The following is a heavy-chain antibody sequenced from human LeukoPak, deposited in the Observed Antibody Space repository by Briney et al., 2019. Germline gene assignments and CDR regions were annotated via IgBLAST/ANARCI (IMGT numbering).Heavy chain of an antibody. CDR2: IYAGGST. J-gene: IGHJ5*02. CDR3: ARDTFYDFWSGYGGFDP. D-gene: IGHD3-3*01. V-gene: IGHV3-53*01. CDR1: GFTVSNNY. Sequence: TGGSLRLSCAASGFTVSNNYMNWVRQAPGKGLEWVSVIYAGGSTYYADSVKGRFSISRDKSKNTLYLQMNSLRAEDSAVYYCARDTFYDFWSGYGGFDPWGQGSLVTASS.